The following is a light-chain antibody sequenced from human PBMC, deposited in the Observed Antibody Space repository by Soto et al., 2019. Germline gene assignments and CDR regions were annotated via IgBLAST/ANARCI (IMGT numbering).Light chain of an antibody. Sequence: EIVLTQSPGTLSLSPGERATLSCRASQTISSSYLAWYRQKPGQAPRLLIYGASNRATGIPDRLSGSGSGTDFTLTISRLEPADFAVYYCQQYGSSPYTFGQGTKLEIK. CDR3: QQYGSSPYT. CDR1: QTISSSY. J-gene: IGKJ2*01. V-gene: IGKV3-20*01. CDR2: GAS.